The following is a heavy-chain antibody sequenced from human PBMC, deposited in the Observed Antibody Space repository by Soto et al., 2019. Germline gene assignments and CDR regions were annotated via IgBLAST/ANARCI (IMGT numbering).Heavy chain of an antibody. J-gene: IGHJ5*02. V-gene: IGHV3-23*01. Sequence: GWSLRLSCAASGFTFSSYAMSLVRQAPGKGLEWVSAISGSGGSTYYADSVKGRFNISRDNSKNTLYLQMKSLRAEDTAVYYCAKDSLAAAGTRGHSWFEPWGQGTLVTVSS. CDR1: GFTFSSYA. CDR2: ISGSGGST. D-gene: IGHD6-13*01. CDR3: AKDSLAAAGTRGHSWFEP.